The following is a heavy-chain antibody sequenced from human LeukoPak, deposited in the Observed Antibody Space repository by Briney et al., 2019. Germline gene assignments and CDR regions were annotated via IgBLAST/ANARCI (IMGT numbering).Heavy chain of an antibody. J-gene: IGHJ4*02. CDR1: GFTFRNYG. CDR2: IWYDGSNK. CDR3: AILGDPPWDY. Sequence: GGSLRLSCAASGFTFRNYGMHWVRQAPGKGLEWVAVIWYDGSNKYYPDSVKGRFTISRDNSKNTLYLQMNSLRAEDTAVYYCAILGDPPWDYWGQGTLVTVSS. V-gene: IGHV3-33*01. D-gene: IGHD2/OR15-2a*01.